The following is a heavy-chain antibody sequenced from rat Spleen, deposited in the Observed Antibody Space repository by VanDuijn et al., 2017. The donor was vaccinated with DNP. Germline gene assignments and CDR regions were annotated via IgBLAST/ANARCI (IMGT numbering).Heavy chain of an antibody. Sequence: EVQLVGSGGGLVQPGRSLKLSCVASGFTFSDYSMAWVRQAPKKGLEWVAPIVYDGSSTYYGDSVKGRFTISRDNAKNTQYLQRDRLRSEETATYYCAREGGLGSGFDYWGQGVMVTVSS. D-gene: IGHD1-11*01. J-gene: IGHJ2*01. CDR2: IVYDGSST. CDR3: AREGGLGSGFDY. V-gene: IGHV5S10*01. CDR1: GFTFSDYS.